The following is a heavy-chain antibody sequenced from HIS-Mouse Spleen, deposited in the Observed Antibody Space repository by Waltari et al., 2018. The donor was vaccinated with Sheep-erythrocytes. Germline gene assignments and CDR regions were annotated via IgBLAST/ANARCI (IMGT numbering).Heavy chain of an antibody. CDR1: GFTFSSYW. J-gene: IGHJ1*01. V-gene: IGHV3-7*01. CDR3: ARVRELLYFQH. Sequence: EVQLVESGGGLVQPGGSLRLSCAASGFTFSSYWVSCVRQAPGKGLEWVANIKQDGSEKYYVDSVKGRFTISRDNAKNSLYLQMNSLRAEDTAVYYCARVRELLYFQHWGQGTLVTVSS. D-gene: IGHD1-26*01. CDR2: IKQDGSEK.